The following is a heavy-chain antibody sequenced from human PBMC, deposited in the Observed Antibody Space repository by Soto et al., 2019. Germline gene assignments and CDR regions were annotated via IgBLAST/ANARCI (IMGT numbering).Heavy chain of an antibody. CDR3: ARDSPLIAVAGEKRPYYYGMHV. Sequence: SQTLSLTCAISGDSVSSNSAAWNWIRQSPSRGLEWLGRTYYRSKWYNDYAVSVKSRITINPDTSKNQFSLQLNSVTPEDTAVYYCARDSPLIAVAGEKRPYYYGMHVWGQGTTVSGSS. CDR2: TYYRSKWYN. CDR1: GDSVSSNSAA. D-gene: IGHD6-13*01. J-gene: IGHJ6*02. V-gene: IGHV6-1*01.